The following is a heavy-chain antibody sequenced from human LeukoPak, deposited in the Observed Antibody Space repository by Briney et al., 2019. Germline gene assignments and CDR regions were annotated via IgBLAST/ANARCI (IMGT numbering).Heavy chain of an antibody. CDR1: GGSISSYY. J-gene: IGHJ5*02. D-gene: IGHD3-22*01. V-gene: IGHV4-59*08. Sequence: SETLSLTCTVSGGSISSYYRSWIRQPPGKGLEWIGYIYYSGSTNYNPSLKSRVTISVDTSKNQFSLKLSSVTAAGTAVYYCARYYYDSSGPGYWFDPWGQGTLVTVSS. CDR3: ARYYYDSSGPGYWFDP. CDR2: IYYSGST.